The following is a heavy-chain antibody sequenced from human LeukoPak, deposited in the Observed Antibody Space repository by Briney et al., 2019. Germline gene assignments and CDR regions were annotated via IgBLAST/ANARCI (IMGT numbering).Heavy chain of an antibody. J-gene: IGHJ5*02. CDR2: IYYSGST. V-gene: IGHV4-39*01. CDR1: GVSISSSSYY. Sequence: SETLSLTCTVSGVSISSSSYYWGWIRQPPGKGLEWIGSIYYSGSTYYNPSLKSRVTISVDTSKNQFSLKLSSVTAADTAVYYCARVQNGDYDSGWFDPWGQGTLVTVSS. CDR3: ARVQNGDYDSGWFDP. D-gene: IGHD4-17*01.